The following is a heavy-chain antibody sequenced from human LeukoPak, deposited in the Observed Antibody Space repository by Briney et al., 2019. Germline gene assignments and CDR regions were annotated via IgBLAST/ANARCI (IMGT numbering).Heavy chain of an antibody. CDR3: ARDRWAYCSGGSCYSGDYYYGMDV. CDR2: IKQDGSEK. D-gene: IGHD2-15*01. Sequence: GGSLRLSCAASGFTFSSYWMSWVRQAPGKGLEWVANIKQDGSEKYYVDSVKGRFTISRDNAKNPLYLQMNSLRAEDTAVYYCARDRWAYCSGGSCYSGDYYYGMDVWGKGTTVTVSS. V-gene: IGHV3-7*03. CDR1: GFTFSSYW. J-gene: IGHJ6*04.